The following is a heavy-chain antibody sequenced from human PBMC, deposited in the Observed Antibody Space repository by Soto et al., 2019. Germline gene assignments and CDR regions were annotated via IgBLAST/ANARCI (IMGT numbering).Heavy chain of an antibody. CDR1: VGSISRYY. V-gene: IGHV4-59*01. CDR3: ARDVKFGVVDCFDP. D-gene: IGHD3-3*01. CDR2: AYYSGDT. Sequence: SETLSLTCSVSVGSISRYYWSWIRQPPGKGLEWIGYAYYSGDTGYNPSLKSRVTISLDTSKNQFSLKLSSVTAADTAVYYCARDVKFGVVDCFDPWGQGTLVTVSS. J-gene: IGHJ5*02.